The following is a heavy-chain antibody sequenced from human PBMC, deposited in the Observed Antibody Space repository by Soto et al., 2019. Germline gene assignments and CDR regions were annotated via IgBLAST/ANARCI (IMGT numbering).Heavy chain of an antibody. D-gene: IGHD3-22*01. CDR3: ARTYDSSGYYYFDY. Sequence: LRLSCAASGFTFSSYGMHWVRQAPGKGLEWVAVISYDGSNKYYADSVKGRFTISRDNSKNTLYLQMNSLRAEDTAVYYCARTYDSSGYYYFDYWGQGTLVTVSS. CDR1: GFTFSSYG. CDR2: ISYDGSNK. J-gene: IGHJ4*02. V-gene: IGHV3-30*03.